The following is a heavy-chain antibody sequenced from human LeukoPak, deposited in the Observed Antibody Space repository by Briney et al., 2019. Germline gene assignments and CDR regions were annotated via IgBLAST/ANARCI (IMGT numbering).Heavy chain of an antibody. V-gene: IGHV3-49*04. CDR2: IRRKAYGPTT. CDR1: GLILGDHA. D-gene: IGHD3-10*01. Sequence: GRSQSLSCIPSGLILGDHAMSWARQATGKGLEWVGFIRRKAYGPTTEYAAYVKGRFTISRDDSNGIAYLQMDYLKTEDTALYYCARGPILLWIHNGMDVWGQGTTVTVSS. J-gene: IGHJ6*02. CDR3: ARGPILLWIHNGMDV.